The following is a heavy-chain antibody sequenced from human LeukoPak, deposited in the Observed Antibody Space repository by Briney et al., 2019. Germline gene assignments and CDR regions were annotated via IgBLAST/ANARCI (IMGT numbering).Heavy chain of an antibody. D-gene: IGHD3-22*01. V-gene: IGHV3-48*04. Sequence: GGSLRLSCAASGFTFSSYSMNWVRQAPGKGLEWVSHISSSSSTIYYADSVKGRFTISRDNAKNSLYLQMNSLRAEDTAVYYCARASYDSSEDYWGQGTLVTVSS. CDR3: ARASYDSSEDY. CDR1: GFTFSSYS. J-gene: IGHJ4*02. CDR2: ISSSSSTI.